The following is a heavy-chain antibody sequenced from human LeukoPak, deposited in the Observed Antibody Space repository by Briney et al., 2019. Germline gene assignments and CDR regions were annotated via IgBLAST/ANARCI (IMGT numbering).Heavy chain of an antibody. J-gene: IGHJ4*02. CDR2: IFPSDGEI. CDR3: ATYRQVLLPFES. CDR1: GFTFSTFA. D-gene: IGHD2-8*02. Sequence: GGSLRLSCVASGFTFSTFAMIWVRQPPGKGLEWVSSIFPSDGEIHYADSVRGRFTISRDNSKSTLSLQMNSLRVEDTAIYYCATYRQVLLPFESWGQGTLVTVSS. V-gene: IGHV3-23*01.